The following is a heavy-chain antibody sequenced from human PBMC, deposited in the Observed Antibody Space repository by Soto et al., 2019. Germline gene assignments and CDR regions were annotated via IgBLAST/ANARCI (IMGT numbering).Heavy chain of an antibody. J-gene: IGHJ5*02. V-gene: IGHV1-69*11. Sequence: QVHLVQSGAEVKKPGSSVKVSCNPSGGIFNSYGISWVRQGPGQGLQWMGGINPLLGSTNYAEKFRARLAISADDSRTTVYMELNNLRPGDTATYFCAKIRGGVYSTWGQGTLVTVSS. CDR3: AKIRGGVYST. D-gene: IGHD3-10*01. CDR2: INPLLGST. CDR1: GGIFNSYG.